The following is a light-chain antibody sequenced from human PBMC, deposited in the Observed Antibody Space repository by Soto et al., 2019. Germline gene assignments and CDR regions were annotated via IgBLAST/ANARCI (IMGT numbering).Light chain of an antibody. CDR2: GAS. J-gene: IGKJ3*01. CDR3: QHYGSALFT. V-gene: IGKV3-20*01. Sequence: EIVLTQSPGTLSLSPGERATLSCRASQSFSSSYLAWYQQKRGQAPRLLIYGASSRATGIPDRFSGSGSGTDFTLTISSLEPEDFAVYYCQHYGSALFTFGPGTKVDVK. CDR1: QSFSSSY.